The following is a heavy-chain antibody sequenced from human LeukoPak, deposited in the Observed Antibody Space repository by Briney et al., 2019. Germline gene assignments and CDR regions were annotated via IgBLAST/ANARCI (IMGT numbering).Heavy chain of an antibody. CDR3: AKDSYGSEGHHDY. D-gene: IGHD5-18*01. J-gene: IGHJ4*02. V-gene: IGHV3-30*18. CDR2: ISYDGSNK. Sequence: GRSLRLSCAASGFTFSSYGMRWVRQAPGKGLEWVAVISYDGSNKYYADSVKGRFTISRDNSKNTLYLQMNSLRAEDTAVYYCAKDSYGSEGHHDYWGQGTLVTVSS. CDR1: GFTFSSYG.